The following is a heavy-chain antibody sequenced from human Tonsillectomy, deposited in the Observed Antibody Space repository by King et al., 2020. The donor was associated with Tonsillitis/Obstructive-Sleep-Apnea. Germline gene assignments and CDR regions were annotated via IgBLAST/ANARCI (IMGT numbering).Heavy chain of an antibody. CDR3: AQRGAASYAFDI. Sequence: ITLKESGPTLVKPTQTFALTCTFSGLSLSTSAVDVGWIRQPPGKALEWLELIYWDDNKRHSPSLKSRLTVTKDTSKNQVVLKMTHMDPVETGTYYCAQRGAASYAFDIWGQGTMVTVSS. CDR2: IYWDDNK. J-gene: IGHJ3*02. V-gene: IGHV2-5*02. CDR1: GLSLSTSAVD. D-gene: IGHD2-15*01.